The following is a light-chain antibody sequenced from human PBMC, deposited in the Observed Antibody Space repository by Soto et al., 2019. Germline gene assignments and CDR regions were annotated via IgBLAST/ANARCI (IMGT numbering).Light chain of an antibody. Sequence: DIQMTQSPSSVSASVGDRIIITCRASQYISTWLAWYQQKPGEDPKLLIFAASRLHGGVPSRFSGSGSGTDFTLTINNLQPEDFATYYCQQADSFPLTFGGGTKVEVK. CDR2: AAS. V-gene: IGKV1D-12*01. J-gene: IGKJ4*01. CDR1: QYISTW. CDR3: QQADSFPLT.